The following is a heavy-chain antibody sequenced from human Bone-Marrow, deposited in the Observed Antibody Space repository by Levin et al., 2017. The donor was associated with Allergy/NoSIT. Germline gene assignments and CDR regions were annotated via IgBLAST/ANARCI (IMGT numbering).Heavy chain of an antibody. CDR3: AHLPSYYTSGSYYFPFDF. J-gene: IGHJ4*02. V-gene: IGHV2-5*02. Sequence: GSGPTLVKPTQTLTLTCTFSGFSLSTSGVGVGWIRQPPGKALEWLALIYWDDDKRYSPSLKSRLTITKDTSKNQVVLTMTNMDPVDTATYYCAHLPSYYTSGSYYFPFDFWGQGTLVTVSS. D-gene: IGHD3-10*01. CDR1: GFSLSTSGVG. CDR2: IYWDDDK.